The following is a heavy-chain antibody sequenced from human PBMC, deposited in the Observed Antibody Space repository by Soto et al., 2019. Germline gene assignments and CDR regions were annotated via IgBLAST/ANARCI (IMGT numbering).Heavy chain of an antibody. CDR3: ARNASGRYFDY. Sequence: SETLSLTCSVSSFSINSRHYWGWIRQPPGKGLEWIASIYNTVSTHYNPSLKSRATISLDTSQNQFSLRLNSVTAADTAIYYCARNASGRYFDYWGPGRLVT. J-gene: IGHJ4*02. D-gene: IGHD6-19*01. CDR2: IYNTVST. CDR1: SFSINSRHY. V-gene: IGHV4-38-2*02.